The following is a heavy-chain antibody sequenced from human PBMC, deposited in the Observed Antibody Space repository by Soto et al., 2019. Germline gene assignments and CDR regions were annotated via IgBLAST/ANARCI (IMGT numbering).Heavy chain of an antibody. CDR1: GDSVSSNSAA. V-gene: IGHV6-1*01. CDR2: TYYRSKWYN. Sequence: QTLSLTCAVSGDSVSSNSAAWNWIRQSPSRGLEWLGRTYYRSKWYNDYAVSVKSRITINPDTSKNQFSLQLNSVTPEDTAVYYCARVSESSGWYDYYGMDVWGQGTTVTVSS. J-gene: IGHJ6*02. D-gene: IGHD6-19*01. CDR3: ARVSESSGWYDYYGMDV.